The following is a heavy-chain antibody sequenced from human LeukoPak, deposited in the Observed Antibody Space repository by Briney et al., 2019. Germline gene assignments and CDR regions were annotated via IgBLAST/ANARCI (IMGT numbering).Heavy chain of an antibody. V-gene: IGHV4-30-4*01. CDR3: ARDRDSDEAFDY. Sequence: SQTLSLTCTVSGGSISSGDYYWSWIRQPPGKGLEWIGYIYYSGRTYYYPSLKSRVTISVDTSKNQFSLKLSPVTAADTAVYYCARDRDSDEAFDYWGQGTLVTVSS. CDR2: IYYSGRT. D-gene: IGHD4-17*01. J-gene: IGHJ4*02. CDR1: GGSISSGDYY.